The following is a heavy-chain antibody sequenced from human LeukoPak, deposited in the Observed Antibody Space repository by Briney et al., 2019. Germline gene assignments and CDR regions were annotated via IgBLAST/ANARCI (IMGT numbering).Heavy chain of an antibody. CDR2: TVSEIDGGTT. V-gene: IGHV3-15*04. D-gene: IGHD1-7*01. Sequence: GGSLRLSCAASGFTFNYAWMSWVRQVPGKGLEWVGQTVSEIDGGTTDYAAPVKGRFTISRDDSKSMLYLQMNSLKIEDTAVYYCTTDEDWNYARKDVWGQGATVIVSS. CDR3: TTDEDWNYARKDV. CDR1: GFTFNYAW. J-gene: IGHJ6*02.